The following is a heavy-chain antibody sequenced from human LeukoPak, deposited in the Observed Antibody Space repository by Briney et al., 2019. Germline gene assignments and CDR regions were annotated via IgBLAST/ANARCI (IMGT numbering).Heavy chain of an antibody. Sequence: SETLSLTCTVSGGSISSYYWSWIRQPAGKGLEWIGRIYTSGSTNYNPSLKSRVTMSVDTSKNHFSLKLSSVTAADTAVYYCARLGSGYYECYFDYWGQGTLVTVSS. CDR3: ARLGSGYYECYFDY. D-gene: IGHD3-3*01. CDR2: IYTSGST. V-gene: IGHV4-4*07. J-gene: IGHJ4*02. CDR1: GGSISSYY.